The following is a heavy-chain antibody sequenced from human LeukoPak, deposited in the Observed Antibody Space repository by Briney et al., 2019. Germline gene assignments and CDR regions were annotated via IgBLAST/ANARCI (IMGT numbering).Heavy chain of an antibody. CDR2: IRYDGSNE. CDR1: GFTFSSFG. J-gene: IGHJ4*02. V-gene: IGHV3-30*02. Sequence: PGRSLRLSCAASGFTFSSFGMHWVRQAPGQGLEWVTFIRYDGSNEYYADSVKGRFSISRDNSRNTLYLQVNSLRPDDTAVYYCAKDHQKSWSSTFDYWGQGTLVTVCS. CDR3: AKDHQKSWSSTFDY. D-gene: IGHD2-2*01.